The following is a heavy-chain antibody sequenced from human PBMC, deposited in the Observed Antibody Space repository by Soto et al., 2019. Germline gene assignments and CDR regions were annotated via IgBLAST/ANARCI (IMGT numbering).Heavy chain of an antibody. CDR2: ISGSGHRT. Sequence: EVQLSESGGDLVQPGGSLRLSCAASAFTFSSYDMSWVHQAPGKGLEWVSGISGSGHRTYYADSVKGRFTISRDNSKNTLYLQMNSLRAEDPAIYYCAKLYGGNSGADYWGQGTLVTVSS. V-gene: IGHV3-23*01. D-gene: IGHD2-21*02. CDR1: AFTFSSYD. CDR3: AKLYGGNSGADY. J-gene: IGHJ4*02.